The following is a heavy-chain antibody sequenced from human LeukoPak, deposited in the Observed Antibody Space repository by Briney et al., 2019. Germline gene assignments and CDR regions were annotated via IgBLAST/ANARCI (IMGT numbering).Heavy chain of an antibody. V-gene: IGHV1-2*02. CDR1: GYIFTGYY. CDR2: INPNNGDT. D-gene: IGHD2-2*03. Sequence: GASVKVSCKASGYIFTGYYMHWVRQAPGQGLEWMGWINPNNGDTDYAQKFQGRVTMTRDTSIRTVYMELSSLKSDDTAVYYCTRGRRLDNAPTAPCEYWGQGTLVTVSS. CDR3: TRGRRLDNAPTAPCEY. J-gene: IGHJ4*02.